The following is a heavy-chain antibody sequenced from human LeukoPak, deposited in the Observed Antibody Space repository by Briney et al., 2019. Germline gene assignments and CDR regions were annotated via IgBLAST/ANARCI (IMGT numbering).Heavy chain of an antibody. V-gene: IGHV5-51*01. D-gene: IGHD3-16*01. CDR3: ARHSDVVGAI. Sequence: GESLKISCEASGYTFTHQWIGWVRQMPGTGLEWVGIIYPRDSDAIYSPSFQGHVTISADTSINTAYLEWRSLEASDTAMYYCARHSDVVGAIWGQGTQVTVSS. J-gene: IGHJ4*02. CDR1: GYTFTHQW. CDR2: IYPRDSDA.